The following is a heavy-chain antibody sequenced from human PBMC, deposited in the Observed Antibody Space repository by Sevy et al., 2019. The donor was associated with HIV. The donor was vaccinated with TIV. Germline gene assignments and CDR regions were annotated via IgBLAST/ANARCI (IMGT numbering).Heavy chain of an antibody. D-gene: IGHD3-22*01. CDR2: INPNSGGT. Sequence: ASVKVSCKASGYTFTGYYMHWVRQAPGQGLEWMGRINPNSGGTNYAQKFQGRVTMTRDTSISTAYMELGRLRSDDTAVYYCARGRDDSSGYYYAGRGFFDYWGQGTLVTVSS. CDR1: GYTFTGYY. V-gene: IGHV1-2*06. CDR3: ARGRDDSSGYYYAGRGFFDY. J-gene: IGHJ4*02.